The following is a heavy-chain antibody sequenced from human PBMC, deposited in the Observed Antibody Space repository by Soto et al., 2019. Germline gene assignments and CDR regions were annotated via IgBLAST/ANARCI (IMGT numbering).Heavy chain of an antibody. CDR3: ARAFGGSYDY. J-gene: IGHJ4*02. D-gene: IGHD1-26*01. CDR2: IYSSGPT. CDR1: GFTVSNYY. Sequence: VGSLRLSCAASGFTVSNYYMNWVRLVPEKGLEWVSVIYSSGPTFYADSVRGRFTISRDNSKNTLYLQMNSLRVEDTAVYYCARAFGGSYDYWGQGTLVTVSS. V-gene: IGHV3-53*01.